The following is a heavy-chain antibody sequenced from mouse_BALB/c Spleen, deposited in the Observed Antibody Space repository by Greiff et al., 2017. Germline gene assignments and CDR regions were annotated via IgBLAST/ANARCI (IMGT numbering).Heavy chain of an antibody. CDR1: GFSLSRYS. CDR3: ARNSHSAATGYFDV. CDR2: IWGGGST. V-gene: IGHV2-6-4*01. Sequence: VKVVESGPGLVAPSQSLSITCTVSGFSLSRYSVHWVRQPPGKGLEWLGMIWGGGSTDYNSALKSRLSISKDNSKSHVFLKMNSLQTDDTAMYYCARNSHSAATGYFDVWGEGTTVTVSS. J-gene: IGHJ1*01. D-gene: IGHD1-2*01.